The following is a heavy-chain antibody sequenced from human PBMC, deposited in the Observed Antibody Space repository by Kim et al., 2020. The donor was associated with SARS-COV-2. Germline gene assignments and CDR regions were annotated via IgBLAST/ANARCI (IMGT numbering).Heavy chain of an antibody. D-gene: IGHD4-17*01. V-gene: IGHV1-69*13. CDR1: GGTFSSYA. Sequence: SVKVSCKASGGTFSSYAISWVRQAPGQGLEWMGGIIPIFGTANYAQKFQGRVTITADESTSTAYMELSSLRSEDTAVYYCARDLGASIDYGDYYYYGMDVWGQGTTVTVSS. J-gene: IGHJ6*02. CDR2: IIPIFGTA. CDR3: ARDLGASIDYGDYYYYGMDV.